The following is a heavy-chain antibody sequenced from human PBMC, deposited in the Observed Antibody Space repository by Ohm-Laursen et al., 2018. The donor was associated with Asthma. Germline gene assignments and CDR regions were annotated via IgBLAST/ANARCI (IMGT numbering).Heavy chain of an antibody. CDR1: GFTFSSYY. V-gene: IGHV3-7*03. J-gene: IGHJ4*02. D-gene: IGHD3-16*01. CDR2: IYPDGGEK. Sequence: GSLRLSCAASGFTFSSYYMNWVRQAPGKGLEWVANIYPDGGEKYYVDSVDGRFTISRDNAKNSLYLQMNSLRAEDTAVYYCATNLPYEAENYWGQGTLVTVSS. CDR3: ATNLPYEAENY.